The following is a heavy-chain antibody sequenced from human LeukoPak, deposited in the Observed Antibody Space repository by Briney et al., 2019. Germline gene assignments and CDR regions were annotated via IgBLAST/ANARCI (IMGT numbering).Heavy chain of an antibody. CDR1: GFTFSSYS. V-gene: IGHV3-48*02. Sequence: GGSLRLSCAASGFTFSSYSMNWVRQAPGKGLEWVSYISSSSSTIYYADSVKGRFTISRDNAKNSLYLQMNSLRDEDTAVYFRAEDGIRDFDWFHWGQGTLVTVSS. D-gene: IGHD3-9*01. CDR2: ISSSSSTI. CDR3: AEDGIRDFDWFH. J-gene: IGHJ4*02.